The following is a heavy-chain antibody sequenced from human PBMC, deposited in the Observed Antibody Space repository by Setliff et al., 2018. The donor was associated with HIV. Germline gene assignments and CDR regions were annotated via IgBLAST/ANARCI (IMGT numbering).Heavy chain of an antibody. CDR3: ARARYIVIRGDAGMDV. J-gene: IGHJ6*02. CDR1: GGSINSGGYY. D-gene: IGHD3-10*01. V-gene: IGHV4-61*02. CDR2: IYTSGLT. Sequence: KPSETLSLTCTVSGGSINSGGYYWVWIRQPALKGLEWIGRIYTSGLTNYNPSLKSRVTISVDTSKNQVSLKLSSGTASDTAVYYCARARYIVIRGDAGMDVWGPGTTVTVSS.